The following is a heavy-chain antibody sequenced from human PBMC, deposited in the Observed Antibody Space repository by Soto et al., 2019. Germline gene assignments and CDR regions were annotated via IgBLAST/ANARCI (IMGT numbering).Heavy chain of an antibody. J-gene: IGHJ6*02. CDR2: IKQGGNEK. CDR3: VGALTYEVPYYYYGMDV. Sequence: GGSLRPSCAASGFSFSTYLMSWVRQAPGKGLEWVANIKQGGNEKFYVDSVKGRFTISRDNDKKSLYLQMDSLRVEDTAVYYCVGALTYEVPYYYYGMDVWGQGTTVTVSS. V-gene: IGHV3-7*01. D-gene: IGHD3-16*01. CDR1: GFSFSTYL.